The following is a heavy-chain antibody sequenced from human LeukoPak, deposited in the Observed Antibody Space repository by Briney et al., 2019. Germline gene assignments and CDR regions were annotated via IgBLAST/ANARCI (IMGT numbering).Heavy chain of an antibody. Sequence: PGGSLRLSCAASGFTFSSYGMHWVRQAPGKGLEWVAFIRYDGSNKYYADSVKGRFTISRDNSKNTLYLQMNSLRAEDTAVYYCANDDSTSCHYWGQGTLVTVSS. D-gene: IGHD2-2*01. CDR2: IRYDGSNK. V-gene: IGHV3-30*02. J-gene: IGHJ4*02. CDR3: ANDDSTSCHY. CDR1: GFTFSSYG.